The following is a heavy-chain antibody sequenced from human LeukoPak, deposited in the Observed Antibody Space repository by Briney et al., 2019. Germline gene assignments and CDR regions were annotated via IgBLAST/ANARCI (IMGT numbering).Heavy chain of an antibody. V-gene: IGHV4-4*09. CDR3: ARLVTYSDSSGYYYDY. CDR1: GGSISSYY. D-gene: IGHD3-22*01. J-gene: IGHJ4*02. CDR2: IYTSGST. Sequence: SETLSLTCTVSGGSISSYYWSWIRQPPGKGLEWIGYIYTSGSTNYNPSLKSRVTISVDTFKDQFSLKLSSVTAADTAVYYCARLVTYSDSSGYYYDYWGQGTLVTVSS.